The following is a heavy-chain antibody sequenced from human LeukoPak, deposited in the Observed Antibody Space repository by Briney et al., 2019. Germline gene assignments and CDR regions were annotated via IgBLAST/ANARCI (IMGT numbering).Heavy chain of an antibody. V-gene: IGHV3-21*01. D-gene: IGHD3-22*01. CDR1: GFPLGSYT. CDR3: ARDSGGYK. CDR2: ISSSSSYI. Sequence: GGSRKLSCAASGFPLGSYTLNGVRQAQGKGLEWVSSISSSSSYIYYADSVKGRFTISRDNAKNSLYLQMNSLRAEDTAVYYCARDSGGYKWGQGTLVTVSS. J-gene: IGHJ4*02.